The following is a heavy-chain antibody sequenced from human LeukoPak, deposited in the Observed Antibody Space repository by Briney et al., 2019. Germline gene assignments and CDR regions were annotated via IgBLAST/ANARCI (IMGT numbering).Heavy chain of an antibody. CDR2: SYSSGST. Sequence: PSETLSLTCTVSGGSISSGSDYCSWIRQPAGKGLEWIGRSYSSGSTNYNPSLKSRVSISVDTSKNQFSLRLSSVTAADTAVYYCARSFYCSGGSCYSYYYYYYMDVWGKGTTVTVSS. CDR1: GGSISSGSDY. CDR3: ARSFYCSGGSCYSYYYYYYMDV. D-gene: IGHD2-15*01. J-gene: IGHJ6*03. V-gene: IGHV4-61*02.